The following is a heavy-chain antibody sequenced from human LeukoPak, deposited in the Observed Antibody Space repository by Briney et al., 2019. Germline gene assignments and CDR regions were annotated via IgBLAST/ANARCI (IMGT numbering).Heavy chain of an antibody. J-gene: IGHJ4*02. CDR1: GFTFDDYG. CDR2: INWNGYSI. CDR3: VRGGWDGSGYIVEFDS. Sequence: GGSLRLSCAASGFTFDDYGMNWVRQVSGKGLEWVSGINWNGYSIGYADFVKGRFTISRDNAKNSLYLQMNSLRAEDTALYYCVRGGWDGSGYIVEFDSWGQGTLVTVSS. D-gene: IGHD3-22*01. V-gene: IGHV3-20*04.